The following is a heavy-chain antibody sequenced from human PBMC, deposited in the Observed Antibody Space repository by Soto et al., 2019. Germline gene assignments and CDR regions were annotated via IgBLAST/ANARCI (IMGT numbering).Heavy chain of an antibody. CDR1: GFSLTTSGVG. CDR3: AHRVLRAVFGLVTTTAIYFDF. D-gene: IGHD3-3*01. CDR2: IYWDDDK. V-gene: IGHV2-5*02. Sequence: QITLNEPGPTVVKPTETLTLTCTFSGFSLTTSGVGVGWVRQSPGKAPEWLAVIYWDDDKRYSTSLKSRLTITKDTSKNQVVLTMANVDPADTATYYCAHRVLRAVFGLVTTTAIYFDFWGQGTPVVVSS. J-gene: IGHJ4*02.